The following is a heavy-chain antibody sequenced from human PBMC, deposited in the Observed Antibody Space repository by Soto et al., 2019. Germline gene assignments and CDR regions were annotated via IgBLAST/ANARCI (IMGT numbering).Heavy chain of an antibody. CDR3: VCALGSRFLEWPRFDP. J-gene: IGHJ5*02. CDR1: GASTRSGDYY. V-gene: IGHV4-30-4*02. CDR2: IYYSGST. D-gene: IGHD3-3*01. Sequence: LSLTCTVSGASTRSGDYYWSWIRQPPGKGLEWIGFIYYSGSTYYNPSLSSRVSISVDTSKNQFSLSLNSVTAADTAVNYCVCALGSRFLEWPRFDPWGHGTLVTVSS.